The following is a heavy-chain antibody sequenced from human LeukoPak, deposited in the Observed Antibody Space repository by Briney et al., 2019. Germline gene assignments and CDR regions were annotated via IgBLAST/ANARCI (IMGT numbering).Heavy chain of an antibody. J-gene: IGHJ4*02. CDR3: VPSSGSY. Sequence: PGGSLKLSCAASGFTFSNYAMTWVRQAPGKGLEWVSGISGTGVSTYYADSVKGRFTISRDNSKNTLYLQMNSLTAEDTAVYFCVPSSGSYWGQGTLVTVSS. V-gene: IGHV3-23*01. CDR2: ISGTGVST. D-gene: IGHD3-22*01. CDR1: GFTFSNYA.